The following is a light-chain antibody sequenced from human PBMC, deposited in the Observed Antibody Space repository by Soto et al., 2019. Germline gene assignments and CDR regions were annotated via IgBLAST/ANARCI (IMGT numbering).Light chain of an antibody. CDR3: HQYDYVPPIT. V-gene: IGKV1-33*01. CDR1: QDIGNR. Sequence: DIQMTQPPSSLSASVGDRVTITCQASQDIGNRLNWYQQKPGKAPTLLIYDASNLQTGVPSRFSGTRSGTDFTFTISSLQPEDVATYYCHQYDYVPPITFGQGTRLEI. CDR2: DAS. J-gene: IGKJ5*01.